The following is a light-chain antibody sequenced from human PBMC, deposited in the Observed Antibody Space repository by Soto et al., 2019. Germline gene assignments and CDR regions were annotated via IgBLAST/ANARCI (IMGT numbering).Light chain of an antibody. V-gene: IGKV1-39*01. CDR1: QSISRQ. Sequence: DIRMTQSPSSLSASVGATVTITWRASQSISRQLNWYQQKQGKASNLMIYTASNLQSGVPSRFSGSGSGTDSTLTISSLQPEDFATYYCQQSYSTPISFGQGTRLEI. J-gene: IGKJ5*01. CDR3: QQSYSTPIS. CDR2: TAS.